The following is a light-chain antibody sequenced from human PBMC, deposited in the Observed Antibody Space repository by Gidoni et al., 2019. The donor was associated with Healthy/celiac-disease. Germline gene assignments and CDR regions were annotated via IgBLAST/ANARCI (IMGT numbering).Light chain of an antibody. Sequence: DIQMTQSPSTLSASVGDRVTITCRASQSISSWLAWYQQKPGKAPKLLIYKASSLESGVPSRFSGSGSGTEFTLTISSLQPDDFATYYCQQYNSYPERAFXQXTKVEIK. CDR1: QSISSW. V-gene: IGKV1-5*03. J-gene: IGKJ1*01. CDR2: KAS. CDR3: QQYNSYPERA.